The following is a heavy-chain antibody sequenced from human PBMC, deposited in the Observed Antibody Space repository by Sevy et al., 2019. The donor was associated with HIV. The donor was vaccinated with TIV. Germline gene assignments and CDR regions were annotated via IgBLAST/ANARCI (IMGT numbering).Heavy chain of an antibody. V-gene: IGHV3-21*01. CDR1: EFTFSIYS. Sequence: GGSLRLSCVASEFTFSIYSMNWVRQAPGKGLEWVSSISSSSNFIYYADSVKGRFIISRDNAKNLLYLQMSSLRAEDTAVYYCARDRDGSGSSGGYGMDVWGQGTTVTVSS. D-gene: IGHD3-10*01. CDR3: ARDRDGSGSSGGYGMDV. CDR2: ISSSSNFI. J-gene: IGHJ6*02.